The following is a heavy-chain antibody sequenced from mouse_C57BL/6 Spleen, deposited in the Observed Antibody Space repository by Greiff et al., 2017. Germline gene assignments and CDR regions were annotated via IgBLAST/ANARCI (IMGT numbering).Heavy chain of an antibody. CDR3: ARRADYSNYVDYAMDY. CDR2: IYWDDDK. Sequence: QVTLKESGPGILQSSQTLSLTCSFSGFSLSTSGMGVSWIRQPSGKGLEWLAHIYWDDDKRYNPSLKSRLTISKDTSRNQVFLKITSVDTADTATYYCARRADYSNYVDYAMDYWGQGTSVTVSS. D-gene: IGHD2-5*01. J-gene: IGHJ4*01. CDR1: GFSLSTSGMG. V-gene: IGHV8-12*01.